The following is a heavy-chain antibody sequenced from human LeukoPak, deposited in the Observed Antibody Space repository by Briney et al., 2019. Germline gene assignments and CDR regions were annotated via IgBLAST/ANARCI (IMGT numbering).Heavy chain of an antibody. CDR1: GGTFSSYA. V-gene: IGHV1-69*05. D-gene: IGHD2-2*01. Sequence: GASVKVSCKASGGTFSSYAISWVRQAPGQGLEWMGGIIPIFGTANYAQKFQGRVTITTDESTSTAYMELSSLRSEDTAVYYCAGDLRGEYCSSTSGDWCAFDIWGQGTMVTVSS. CDR3: AGDLRGEYCSSTSGDWCAFDI. J-gene: IGHJ3*02. CDR2: IIPIFGTA.